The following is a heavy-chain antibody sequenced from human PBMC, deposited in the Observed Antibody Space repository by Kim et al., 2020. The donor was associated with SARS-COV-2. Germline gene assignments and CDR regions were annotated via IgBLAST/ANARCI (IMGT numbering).Heavy chain of an antibody. CDR1: GYTFTSYG. Sequence: ASVKVSCKASGYTFTSYGISWVRQAPGQGLEWMGWISAYNGNTNYAQKLQGRVTMTTDTSTSTAYMELRSLRSDDTAVYYCARALYLGRYYYYGMDVWGQGTTVTVSS. V-gene: IGHV1-18*01. CDR3: ARALYLGRYYYYGMDV. J-gene: IGHJ6*02. D-gene: IGHD7-27*01. CDR2: ISAYNGNT.